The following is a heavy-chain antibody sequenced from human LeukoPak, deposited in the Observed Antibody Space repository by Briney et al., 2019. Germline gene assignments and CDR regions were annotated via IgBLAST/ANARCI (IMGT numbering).Heavy chain of an antibody. CDR3: ARDPGYSFLYGETSVDDAFDI. CDR1: GYTFTSYG. D-gene: IGHD3-9*01. J-gene: IGHJ3*02. Sequence: SVKVSCKASGYTFTSYGISWVRQAPGQGLEWMGWISAYNGNTNYAQKLQGRVTMTTDTSTSTAYMELRSLRSDDTAVYYCARDPGYSFLYGETSVDDAFDIWGQGTMVTVSS. CDR2: ISAYNGNT. V-gene: IGHV1-18*01.